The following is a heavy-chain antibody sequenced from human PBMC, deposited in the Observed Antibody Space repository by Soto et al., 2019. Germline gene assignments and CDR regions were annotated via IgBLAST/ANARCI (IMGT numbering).Heavy chain of an antibody. D-gene: IGHD3-10*01. CDR3: ARGTYYYGSGNIYFDS. CDR2: IHYSGNT. Sequence: NPSETLSLTCTVSAGSISSYYWSWIRQPPGKGLEWIGYIHYSGNTNYNPSLKSRVTISVDTSKNQFSLNLSSVTTADTALYYCARGTYYYGSGNIYFDSWGQGTLVTVSS. V-gene: IGHV4-59*01. J-gene: IGHJ4*02. CDR1: AGSISSYY.